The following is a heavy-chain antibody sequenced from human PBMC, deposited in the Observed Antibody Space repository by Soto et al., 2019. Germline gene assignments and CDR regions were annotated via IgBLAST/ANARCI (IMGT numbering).Heavy chain of an antibody. CDR2: VRNKANSYTT. J-gene: IGHJ4*02. Sequence: EVQLEESGGGLVEPGGSLRLSCAASGFTFSDHYMDWVRQAPGKGLEWIGRVRNKANSYTTEYAASVRGRFTVSRDDSKNSLYLQMNSLKTEDTAMYYCVRNLASGGTYYFDYWGQGTLVTVSS. CDR3: VRNLASGGTYYFDY. D-gene: IGHD2-15*01. CDR1: GFTFSDHY. V-gene: IGHV3-72*01.